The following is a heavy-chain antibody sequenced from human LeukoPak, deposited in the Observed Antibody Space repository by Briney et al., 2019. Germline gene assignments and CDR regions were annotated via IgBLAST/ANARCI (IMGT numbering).Heavy chain of an antibody. V-gene: IGHV4-59*01. CDR1: GGSISSYY. CDR3: ARAIAGGYFDH. CDR2: IYYSGST. J-gene: IGHJ4*02. Sequence: SETLSLTCTVSGGSISSYYWSWIRQPPGKGLEWIGYIYYSGSTTYNPSLKSRVTISVDTSKNQFSLKLSSVTAADSAVYYCARAIAGGYFDHWGQGTLVTVSS. D-gene: IGHD6-13*01.